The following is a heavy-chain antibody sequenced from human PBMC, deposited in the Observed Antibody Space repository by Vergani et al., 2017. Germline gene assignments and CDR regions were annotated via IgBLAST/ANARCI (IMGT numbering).Heavy chain of an antibody. CDR3: AQHWGSSPY. D-gene: IGHD3-16*01. V-gene: IGHV3-23*01. CDR2: ISSSGGTT. J-gene: IGHJ4*02. Sequence: EVQLLESGGGLVQPGGSLRLSCAASGFTFSSYAMTWVRQAPGKGLEWVSAISSSGGTTYYADSVKGRFTISRDNSKNTLYLQMNSLRAEDTAVYYCAQHWGSSPYWGQGTLVTVSS. CDR1: GFTFSSYA.